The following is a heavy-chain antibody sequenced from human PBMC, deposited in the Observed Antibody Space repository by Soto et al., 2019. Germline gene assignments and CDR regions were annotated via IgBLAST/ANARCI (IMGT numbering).Heavy chain of an antibody. CDR3: ARPIIAAAGGYYYGMDV. V-gene: IGHV1-18*01. J-gene: IGHJ6*02. CDR1: GYTFTSYG. CDR2: ISAYNGNT. D-gene: IGHD6-13*01. Sequence: ASVKVSCKASGYTFTSYGISWVRQAPGQGLEWMGWISAYNGNTNYAQKLQGRVTMTTDTSTSTAYMELRSLRSDDTAVYYCARPIIAAAGGYYYGMDVWGQGTTVTVSS.